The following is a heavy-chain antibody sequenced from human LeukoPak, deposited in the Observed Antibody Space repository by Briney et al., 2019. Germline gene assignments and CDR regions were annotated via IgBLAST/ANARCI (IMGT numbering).Heavy chain of an antibody. CDR2: IYYSGST. J-gene: IGHJ4*02. Sequence: SETLSLTCTVSGGSISSYYWSWIRQPPGKGLEWIGYIYYSGSTNYNPSLKSRVTIPVDTSKNQFSLKLSSVTAADTAVHYCARAATNYDYVWGRVPFDYWGQGTLVTVSS. CDR3: ARAATNYDYVWGRVPFDY. D-gene: IGHD3-16*01. V-gene: IGHV4-59*08. CDR1: GGSISSYY.